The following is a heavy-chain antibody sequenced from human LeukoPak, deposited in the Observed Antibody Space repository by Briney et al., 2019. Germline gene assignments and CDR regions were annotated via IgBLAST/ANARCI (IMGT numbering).Heavy chain of an antibody. V-gene: IGHV4-30-2*01. CDR3: ARASHYSSSSGFGY. D-gene: IGHD6-6*01. Sequence: SQTLSLTRTVSGGSINSGGYYWSWVRQPPGKGLEWIGYIYDSGYTYYNPSLKSRVTISVDRSKNQFSLKLTSVIAADTAVYYCARASHYSSSSGFGYWGQGTLVTVSS. CDR1: GGSINSGGYY. CDR2: IYDSGYT. J-gene: IGHJ4*02.